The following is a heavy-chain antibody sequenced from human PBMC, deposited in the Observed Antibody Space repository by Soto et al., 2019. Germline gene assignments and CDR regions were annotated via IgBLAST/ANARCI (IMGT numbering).Heavy chain of an antibody. V-gene: IGHV3-33*01. CDR2: IWYDGGDK. D-gene: IGHD6-19*01. CDR3: ARKVAGTDSYGMHV. J-gene: IGHJ6*02. CDR1: GFTFSSYG. Sequence: LRLSCAASGFTFSSYGMHWVRQAPGKGLEWVALIWYDGGDKYYADSVKGRFTISRDNSKNTLYLQMNSLRVEDTAVYYCARKVAGTDSYGMHVWGQGTTVTVSS.